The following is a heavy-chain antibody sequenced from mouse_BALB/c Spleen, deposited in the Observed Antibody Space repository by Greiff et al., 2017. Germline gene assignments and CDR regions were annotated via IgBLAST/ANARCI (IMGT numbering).Heavy chain of an antibody. V-gene: IGHV1-54*01. J-gene: IGHJ4*01. CDR1: GYAFTNYL. D-gene: IGHD4-1*01. Sequence: VQLQQSGAELVRPGTSVKVSCKASGYAFTNYLIEWVKQRPGQGLEWIGVINPGSGGTNYNEKFKGKATLTADKSSSTAYMQLSSLTSDDSAVYFCAKLGIYYAMDYWGQGTSVTVSS. CDR2: INPGSGGT. CDR3: AKLGIYYAMDY.